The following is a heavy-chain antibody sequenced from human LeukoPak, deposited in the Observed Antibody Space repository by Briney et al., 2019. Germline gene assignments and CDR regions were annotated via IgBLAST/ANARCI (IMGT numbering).Heavy chain of an antibody. Sequence: GGSLRLSFAASGFTFTSYSMNWVRQAPGKGLEWVSSINSDGRRTYYAGSVKGRFTISRDNSKSTLSLQMNSLRAEDTAVYYCAKVNWCSATCADAWGQGTLVTVSS. CDR2: INSDGRRT. V-gene: IGHV3-23*01. CDR3: AKVNWCSATCADA. D-gene: IGHD2-2*01. J-gene: IGHJ4*02. CDR1: GFTFTSYS.